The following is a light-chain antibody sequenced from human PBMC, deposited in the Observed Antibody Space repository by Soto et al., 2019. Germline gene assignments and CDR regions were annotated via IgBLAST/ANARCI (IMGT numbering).Light chain of an antibody. Sequence: DIPLTQSPSLLSASVGDRVTITCRASQGISQYVAWYQQKPGKAPKLLIYAAVVLQGGIPTRFSGTASATEFILTISGLQPEDFATYDGHQVNYYPFTFGGGTRVEIK. CDR3: HQVNYYPFT. J-gene: IGKJ4*01. CDR2: AAV. V-gene: IGKV1-9*01. CDR1: QGISQY.